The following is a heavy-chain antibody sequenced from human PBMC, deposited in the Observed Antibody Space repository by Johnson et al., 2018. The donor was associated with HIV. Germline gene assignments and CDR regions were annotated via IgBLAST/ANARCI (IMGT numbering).Heavy chain of an antibody. Sequence: VQLVESGGGLVQPGRSLRLSCAASGFTFDDYSMHWVRQAPGKGLEWVSGISWNSGSIGYADSVKGRFTISRDNAKNSLYLQMSSLRAEDTAVYYCVRDTGYCSGGRCDDAFDVWGQGTVVTVSS. CDR1: GFTFDDYS. CDR2: ISWNSGSI. J-gene: IGHJ3*01. D-gene: IGHD2-15*01. CDR3: VRDTGYCSGGRCDDAFDV. V-gene: IGHV3-9*01.